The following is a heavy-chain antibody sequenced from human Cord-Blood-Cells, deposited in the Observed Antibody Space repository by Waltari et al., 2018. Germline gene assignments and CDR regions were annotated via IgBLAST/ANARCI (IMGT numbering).Heavy chain of an antibody. CDR2: ISYDGSNK. D-gene: IGHD3-10*01. J-gene: IGHJ4*02. V-gene: IGHV3-30*04. CDR3: ATSGWVWFGEFTSNIYFDY. Sequence: QVQLVESGGGVVQPGRSLRLSCAASGFTFSSYAMHWVRQAPGKGLERVAVISYDGSNKYYADSVKGRFTISRDNSKNTLYLQMNSLRAEDTAVYYCATSGWVWFGEFTSNIYFDYWGQGTLVTVSS. CDR1: GFTFSSYA.